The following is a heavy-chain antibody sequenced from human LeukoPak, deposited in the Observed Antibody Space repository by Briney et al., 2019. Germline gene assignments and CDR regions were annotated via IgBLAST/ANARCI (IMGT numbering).Heavy chain of an antibody. D-gene: IGHD4-17*01. Sequence: PSETLSLTCAVYGGSFSGYYWSWFRQPPGKGLEWIGEINHSGSTNYNPSLKSRVTISVDTSKNQFSLKLSSVTAADTAVYYCARAGLNGDVDYWGQGTLVTVSS. CDR1: GGSFSGYY. CDR2: INHSGST. V-gene: IGHV4-34*01. J-gene: IGHJ4*02. CDR3: ARAGLNGDVDY.